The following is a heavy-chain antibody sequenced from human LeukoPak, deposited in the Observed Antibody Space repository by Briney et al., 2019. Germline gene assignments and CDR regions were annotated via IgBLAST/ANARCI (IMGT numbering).Heavy chain of an antibody. Sequence: SETLSLTCTVSGGSISSSNYYWNWIRQPAGKGLEWIGRIYTSGSTNYNPSLKSRVTISVDTSKNQFSLKLSSVTAADTAVYYCAREGGVDTSMATFDYWGQGTLVTVSS. CDR1: GGSISSSNYY. V-gene: IGHV4-61*02. J-gene: IGHJ4*02. CDR3: AREGGVDTSMATFDY. CDR2: IYTSGST. D-gene: IGHD5-18*01.